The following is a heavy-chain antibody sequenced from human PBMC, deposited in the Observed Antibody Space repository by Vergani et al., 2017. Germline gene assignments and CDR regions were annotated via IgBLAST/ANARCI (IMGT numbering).Heavy chain of an antibody. CDR2: INSVGSST. Sequence: EVQLVESGGGLVQPGGSLRLSCAASGFTFSSYWMHWVRQAPGKGLVWVSRINSVGSSTSYADSVKGRFTISRDNAKNTLYLQMNSLRAEDTAVYYCAKAPPSIRWLGTPTYYFDYWGQGTLVTVSS. CDR1: GFTFSSYW. V-gene: IGHV3-74*01. J-gene: IGHJ4*02. CDR3: AKAPPSIRWLGTPTYYFDY. D-gene: IGHD3-10*01.